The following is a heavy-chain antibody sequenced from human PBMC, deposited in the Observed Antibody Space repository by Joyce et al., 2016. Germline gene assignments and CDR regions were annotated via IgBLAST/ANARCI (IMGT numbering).Heavy chain of an antibody. CDR2: LSSSSSYI. CDR1: GFTFSSYS. CDR3: ARSSYTNGIFDY. D-gene: IGHD2-8*01. Sequence: EVQLVESGGGLVKPGGSLRLSCAASGFTFSSYSMSWVRQAPGEVLEWVSSLSSSSSYINYTDSVKGRFTISRDNAKNSLYLQMNSLRVEDTAVYYCARSSYTNGIFDYWGQGTLVTVSS. V-gene: IGHV3-21*01. J-gene: IGHJ4*02.